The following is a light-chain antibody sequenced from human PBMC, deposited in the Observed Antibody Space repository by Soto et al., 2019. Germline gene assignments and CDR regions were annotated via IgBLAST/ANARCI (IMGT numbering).Light chain of an antibody. CDR1: QDISGW. Sequence: DIQMTQSPSSVSASVGDRVTITCRASQDISGWFAWFQQKPGEAPKLLIYGAFSLQSGVPSRFSGSGTGTDFTLTISSLQPEDSATYYCQQANSFPWTFGQGTKVEIK. V-gene: IGKV1D-12*01. CDR2: GAF. J-gene: IGKJ1*01. CDR3: QQANSFPWT.